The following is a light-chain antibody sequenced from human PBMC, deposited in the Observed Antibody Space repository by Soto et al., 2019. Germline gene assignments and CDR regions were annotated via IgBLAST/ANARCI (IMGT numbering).Light chain of an antibody. CDR3: SSYTSSSTRV. CDR1: SSDVGGYNY. Sequence: QSALTQPASVSGSPGQSITISCTGTSSDVGGYNYVSWYQQHPGKAPKLMIYEVGNRPSGVSNRFSGSKSGNTASLTISGLQAEDEADYYCSSYTSSSTRVFGGGTKVTVL. CDR2: EVG. V-gene: IGLV2-14*01. J-gene: IGLJ3*02.